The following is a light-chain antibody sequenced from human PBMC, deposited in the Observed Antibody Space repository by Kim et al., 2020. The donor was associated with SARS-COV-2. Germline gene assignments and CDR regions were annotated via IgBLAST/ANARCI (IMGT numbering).Light chain of an antibody. J-gene: IGKJ5*01. CDR3: QQYDSWPMT. CDR1: QSVSGY. CDR2: GAS. Sequence: VSPGERVTLSCRASQSVSGYLAWYQHKPGQAPRLLVYGASTRVTGIPARFSGSGSGTEFTLTISSLQSEDFAVYYCQQYDSWPMTFGQGTRLEIK. V-gene: IGKV3-15*01.